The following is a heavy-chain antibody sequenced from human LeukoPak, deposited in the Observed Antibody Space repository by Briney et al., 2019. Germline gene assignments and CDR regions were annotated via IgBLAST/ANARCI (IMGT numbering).Heavy chain of an antibody. D-gene: IGHD1-20*01. J-gene: IGHJ4*02. V-gene: IGHV3-7*05. Sequence: GRSLRLSRAASGFSFSSYWMSWVRQAPGKGLEWVANIKQDGSQKYYVDSVKGRFTISRDNAKNSLYLQMDSLRAEDSAVYYCASSNWNYYNYWGQGTLVTVSS. CDR3: ASSNWNYYNY. CDR2: IKQDGSQK. CDR1: GFSFSSYW.